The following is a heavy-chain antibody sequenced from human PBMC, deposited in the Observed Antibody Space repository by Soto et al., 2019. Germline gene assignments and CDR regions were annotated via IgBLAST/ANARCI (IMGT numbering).Heavy chain of an antibody. CDR3: SRARVVVAVDYYYGMDV. J-gene: IGHJ6*02. D-gene: IGHD2-15*01. CDR2: IIPIFGTA. CDR1: GGTFSSYA. Sequence: QVQLVQSGAEVKKPGSSVKVSCKASGGTFSSYAISWVRQAPGQGLEWMGGIIPIFGTANYAQKFQGRVTITADEATSTAYMELSSLRSEDTAVYYCSRARVVVAVDYYYGMDVWGQGTTVTVSS. V-gene: IGHV1-69*01.